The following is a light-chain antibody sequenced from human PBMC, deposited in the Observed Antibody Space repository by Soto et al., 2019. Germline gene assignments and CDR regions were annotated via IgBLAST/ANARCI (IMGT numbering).Light chain of an antibody. CDR3: QQSYSTPPYT. CDR1: QYINNY. V-gene: IGKV1-39*01. CDR2: AAY. Sequence: DIQMTQSPSSLSTSVGDRVTITCRASQYINNYLNWYQQKPGKAPKLLIFAAYNLQSGVPPRFSGSGSGTDFTLTISSLQPEDFATYYCQQSYSTPPYTFGQGTKLDMK. J-gene: IGKJ2*01.